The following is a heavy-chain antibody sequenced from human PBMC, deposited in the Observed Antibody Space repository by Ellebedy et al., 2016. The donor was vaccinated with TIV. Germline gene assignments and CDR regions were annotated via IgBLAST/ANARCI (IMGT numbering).Heavy chain of an antibody. J-gene: IGHJ3*02. CDR3: ARDRDDYGFTDAFDI. Sequence: SETLSLTCTVSGGSISSGGYYWSWIRQHPGKGLEWIGYIYYSGSTYYNPSLKSRVTISVDTSKNQFSLKLSSVTAADTAVYYCARDRDDYGFTDAFDIWGQGTMVTVSS. V-gene: IGHV4-31*03. D-gene: IGHD4-17*01. CDR2: IYYSGST. CDR1: GGSISSGGYY.